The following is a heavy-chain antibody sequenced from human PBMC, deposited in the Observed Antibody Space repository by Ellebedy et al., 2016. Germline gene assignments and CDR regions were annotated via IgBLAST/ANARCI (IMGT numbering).Heavy chain of an antibody. CDR1: GFTFSDST. V-gene: IGHV3-30*04. CDR3: RQGHYFDQ. Sequence: GESLKISCAASGFTFSDSTMHWVRQAPGKGLDWVAGISFDGRSEHYADSVKGRFTISRDNSKNTLYLQMNNLRVDDTALYYCRQGHYFDQWGQGALVTVSS. J-gene: IGHJ4*02. CDR2: ISFDGRSE.